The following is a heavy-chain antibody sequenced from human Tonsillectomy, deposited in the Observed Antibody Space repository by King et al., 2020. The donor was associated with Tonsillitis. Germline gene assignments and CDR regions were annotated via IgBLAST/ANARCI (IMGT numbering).Heavy chain of an antibody. V-gene: IGHV3-53*01. CDR3: GRINDYGDYFDY. Sequence: VQLVESGGDLIQPGGSLRLSCAAYGFTVSSNFMTWVRQAPGKGLEWVSVVYTGGSTYYADSVRGRFTISRDNSKNTLYLQMNSLRAEDTAVYYCGRINDYGDYFDYWGQGTLVTVSS. D-gene: IGHD4-17*01. J-gene: IGHJ4*02. CDR2: VYTGGST. CDR1: GFTVSSNF.